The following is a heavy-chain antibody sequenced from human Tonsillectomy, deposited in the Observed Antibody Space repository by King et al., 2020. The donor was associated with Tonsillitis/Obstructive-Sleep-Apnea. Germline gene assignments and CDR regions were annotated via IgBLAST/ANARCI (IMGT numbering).Heavy chain of an antibody. D-gene: IGHD2-2*01. CDR1: GGSISSSSYY. CDR2: IYYSGST. Sequence: QQQESGPGLVKPSETLSLTCTVSGGSISSSSYYWGWIRQPPGKGLEWIGSIYYSGSTYYNPSLKSRVTISVDTSKNQFSLKLSSVTAADTAVYYCARQGCSSTSCYSWFDPWGQGTLVTVSS. J-gene: IGHJ5*02. V-gene: IGHV4-39*01. CDR3: ARQGCSSTSCYSWFDP.